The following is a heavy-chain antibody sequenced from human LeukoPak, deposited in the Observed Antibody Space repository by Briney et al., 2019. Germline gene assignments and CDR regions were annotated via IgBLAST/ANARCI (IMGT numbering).Heavy chain of an antibody. CDR3: ATYNGDYGYFDY. D-gene: IGHD4-17*01. V-gene: IGHV4-59*12. CDR2: IYYSGST. J-gene: IGHJ4*02. CDR1: GGSISSYY. Sequence: PSETLSLTCTVSGGSISSYYWSWIRQPPGKGLEWIGYIYYSGSTNYNPSLKSRVTISVDTSKNQFSLKLSSVTAADTAVYYCATYNGDYGYFDYWGQGTLVTVSS.